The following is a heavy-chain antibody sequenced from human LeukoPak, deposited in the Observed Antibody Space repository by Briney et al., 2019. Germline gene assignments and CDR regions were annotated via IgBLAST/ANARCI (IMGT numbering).Heavy chain of an antibody. Sequence: VASVKVSCKASGYTFTGYYMHWVRQAPGQGLEWMGWINPNSGGTNYAQKFQGRVTMTRDTSTSTVYMELSSLRSEDTAVYYCARVEDRIAAAGIGYWGQGTLVTVSS. CDR1: GYTFTGYY. D-gene: IGHD6-13*01. CDR3: ARVEDRIAAAGIGY. V-gene: IGHV1-2*02. J-gene: IGHJ4*02. CDR2: INPNSGGT.